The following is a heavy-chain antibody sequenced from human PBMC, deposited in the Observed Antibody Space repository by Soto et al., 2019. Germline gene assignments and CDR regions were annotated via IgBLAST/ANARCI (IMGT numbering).Heavy chain of an antibody. CDR3: ARDCFYDSSGYYCY. Sequence: GGSLRLSCAASGFTFSSYSMNWVRQAPGKGLEWVSSISSSSSYIYYADSVKGRFTISRDNAKNSLYLQMNSLRAEDTAVYYCARDCFYDSSGYYCYWGQGTLVTSPQ. CDR1: GFTFSSYS. CDR2: ISSSSSYI. V-gene: IGHV3-21*01. D-gene: IGHD3-22*01. J-gene: IGHJ4*02.